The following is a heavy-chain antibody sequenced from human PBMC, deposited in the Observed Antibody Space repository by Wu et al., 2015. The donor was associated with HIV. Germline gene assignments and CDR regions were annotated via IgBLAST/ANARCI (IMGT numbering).Heavy chain of an antibody. J-gene: IGHJ6*02. CDR2: IVVGSGNT. CDR1: GFTFTSSA. D-gene: IGHD5-12*01. CDR3: AADPGGYAYYYYYYGMDV. Sequence: QLVQSGAEVKKPGASVKVSCKASGFTFTSSAMQWVRQARGQRLEWIGWIVVGSGNTNYAQKFQERVTITRDMSTSTAYMELSSLRSEDTAVYYCAADPGGYAYYYYYYGMDVWGQGTTVTVSS. V-gene: IGHV1-58*02.